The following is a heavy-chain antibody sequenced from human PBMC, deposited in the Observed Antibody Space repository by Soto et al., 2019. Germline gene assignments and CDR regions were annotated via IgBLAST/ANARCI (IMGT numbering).Heavy chain of an antibody. CDR1: GGTFSSYA. CDR2: IIPILGTA. Sequence: SVKVSCKASGGTFSSYAISWVRQAPGQGLEWMGGIIPILGTANYAQKFQGRVTITADESTSTAYMELSSLRSEDTAGYYCASAAAGTGTYNWFDPWGQRPLVPVSS. V-gene: IGHV1-69*13. J-gene: IGHJ5*02. D-gene: IGHD6-13*01. CDR3: ASAAAGTGTYNWFDP.